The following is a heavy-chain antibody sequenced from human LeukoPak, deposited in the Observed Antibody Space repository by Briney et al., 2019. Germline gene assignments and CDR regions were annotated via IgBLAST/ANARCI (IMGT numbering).Heavy chain of an antibody. CDR1: GYSFTSYW. CDR3: ARCTKYCSSTTWFDP. J-gene: IGHJ5*02. D-gene: IGHD2/OR15-2a*01. CDR2: IYHRDSDT. Sequence: GESLKIPCKGSGYSFTSYWIGWVRQLPAKGLEWMGVIYHRDSDTRHSPSFHGQVTTSADKSISTAYLQWSSLKASDTAMYYCARCTKYCSSTTWFDPWGQGTLVTVSS. V-gene: IGHV5-51*01.